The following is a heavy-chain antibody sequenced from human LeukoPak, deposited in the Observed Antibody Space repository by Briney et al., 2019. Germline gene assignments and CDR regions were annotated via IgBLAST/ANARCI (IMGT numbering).Heavy chain of an antibody. Sequence: SETLPLTCTVSGYSISSGYYWGWIRQPPGKGLEWIGSIYYSGSTYYNPSLKSRVTISVDTSKNQFSLKLSSVTAADTAVYYCARTRYYYNSRSYGAPYYFDYWGQGTLVTVSS. J-gene: IGHJ4*02. CDR2: IYYSGST. CDR1: GYSISSGYY. D-gene: IGHD3-10*01. CDR3: ARTRYYYNSRSYGAPYYFDY. V-gene: IGHV4-38-2*02.